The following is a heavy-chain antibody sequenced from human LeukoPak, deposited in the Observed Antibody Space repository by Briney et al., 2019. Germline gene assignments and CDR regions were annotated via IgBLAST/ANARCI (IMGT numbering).Heavy chain of an antibody. D-gene: IGHD3-10*01. Sequence: PGGSLRLSCAASGFTFSSYWMGWVRQAPGKGLEWVANIKQDGSEKYYVDSVKGRFTISRDNAKNSLYLQMNSLRAEDTAVYYCARDQTYGSGSYSYSFDYWGQGTLVTVPS. V-gene: IGHV3-7*01. CDR3: ARDQTYGSGSYSYSFDY. CDR2: IKQDGSEK. J-gene: IGHJ4*02. CDR1: GFTFSSYW.